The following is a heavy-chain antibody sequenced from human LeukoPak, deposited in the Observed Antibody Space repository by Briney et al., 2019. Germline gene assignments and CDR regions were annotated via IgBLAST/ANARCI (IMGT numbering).Heavy chain of an antibody. Sequence: SETLSLTCTVSGASISNYYWSWIRQPPGKGLEWIGYIYHSGSTYYNPTLKSRVTISVDRSKNQFSLKLSSVTAADTAVYYCARVVVGEAYYDFIGFDPWGQGTLVTVSS. CDR2: IYHSGST. J-gene: IGHJ5*02. CDR3: ARVVVGEAYYDFIGFDP. CDR1: GASISNYY. D-gene: IGHD3-3*01. V-gene: IGHV4-59*12.